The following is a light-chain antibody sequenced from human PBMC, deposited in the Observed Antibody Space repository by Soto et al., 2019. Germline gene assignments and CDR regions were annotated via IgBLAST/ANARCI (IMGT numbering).Light chain of an antibody. CDR2: GAS. Sequence: EIVMTQSPATLSLSPGENASLSCRASQSAGNFLAWYQQKPGQAPRLLIYGASTRATGIPARFSGSGSGTEFTLTISSLQSEDFAVYYCQQYNNWPATFGQGTNVDI. CDR1: QSAGNF. J-gene: IGKJ1*01. V-gene: IGKV3-15*01. CDR3: QQYNNWPAT.